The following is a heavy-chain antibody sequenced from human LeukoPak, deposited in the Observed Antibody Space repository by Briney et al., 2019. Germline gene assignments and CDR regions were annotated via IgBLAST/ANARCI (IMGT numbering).Heavy chain of an antibody. CDR3: ARGRSKGITIFGVVITRYYYYYMDV. CDR2: INPNSGNT. V-gene: IGHV1-8*03. D-gene: IGHD3-3*01. CDR1: GYTFTGYY. J-gene: IGHJ6*03. Sequence: GASVKVSCKASGYTFTGYYLHWVRQAPGQGLEWMGWINPNSGNTGYAQKFQGRVTITRNTSISTAYMELSSLRSEDTAVYYCARGRSKGITIFGVVITRYYYYYMDVWGKGTTVTVSS.